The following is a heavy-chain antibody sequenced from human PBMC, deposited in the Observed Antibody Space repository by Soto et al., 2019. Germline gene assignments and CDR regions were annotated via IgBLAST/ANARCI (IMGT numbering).Heavy chain of an antibody. J-gene: IGHJ4*02. V-gene: IGHV4-39*02. CDR1: GGSISSSTYY. CDR2: IYNSGST. D-gene: IGHD3-10*01. Sequence: QLQLQESGPGLVKPSETLSLTCTVSGGSISSSTYYWGWIRQPPGKGLEWIGSIYNSGSTYYNPSLKSRVTISVDTSKNHFSLKLSSVTAADTAVYYCATPKVRGVPLPFDYWGQGTLVTVSS. CDR3: ATPKVRGVPLPFDY.